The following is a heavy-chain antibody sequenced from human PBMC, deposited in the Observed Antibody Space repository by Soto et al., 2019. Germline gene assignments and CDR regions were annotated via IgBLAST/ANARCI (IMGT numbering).Heavy chain of an antibody. CDR3: ARQVPAAIRLGWFDP. V-gene: IGHV4-39*01. Sequence: PSESPALACTVSSDTICRSTYDVGWIHQPPGKGLEWIGSIYYSGSTYYRPSLKSRVTISVDTSKNQFSLKLSSVTAADTAVYYCARQVPAAIRLGWFDPWGQGTLVTVSS. J-gene: IGHJ5*02. D-gene: IGHD2-2*02. CDR1: SDTICRSTYD. CDR2: IYYSGST.